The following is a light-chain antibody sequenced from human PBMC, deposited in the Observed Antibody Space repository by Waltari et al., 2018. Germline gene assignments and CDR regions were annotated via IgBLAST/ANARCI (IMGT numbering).Light chain of an antibody. Sequence: DIVMTQSPDSLAVSLGERATINCKSSQSVFYNSHSKNYLAWYQQKPGQPPKLLIYWASTRESGVPDRFSGSGSGTDFTLTISSLEAEDVAVYYCQQYYTTPYAFGQGTKLEI. V-gene: IGKV4-1*01. J-gene: IGKJ2*01. CDR2: WAS. CDR1: QSVFYNSHSKNY. CDR3: QQYYTTPYA.